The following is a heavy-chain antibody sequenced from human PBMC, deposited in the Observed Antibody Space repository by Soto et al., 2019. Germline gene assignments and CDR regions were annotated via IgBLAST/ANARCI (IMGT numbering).Heavy chain of an antibody. Sequence: ASGKVSCKASGGTFSSYAISWVRQAPGQGLEWMGGIIPIFGTANYAQKFQGRVTITADESTSTAYMELSSLRSEDTAVYYCARDRRMITFGGVIVSVLYYYGMDVWGQGTTVTVSS. D-gene: IGHD3-16*02. V-gene: IGHV1-69*13. CDR3: ARDRRMITFGGVIVSVLYYYGMDV. CDR2: IIPIFGTA. CDR1: GGTFSSYA. J-gene: IGHJ6*02.